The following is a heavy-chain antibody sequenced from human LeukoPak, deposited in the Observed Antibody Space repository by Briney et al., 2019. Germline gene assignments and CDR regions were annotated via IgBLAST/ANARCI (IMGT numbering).Heavy chain of an antibody. J-gene: IGHJ4*02. Sequence: SETLSLTCDVSGVSINTCCYYWTWIRQPPGKGLEWIGYKYYSGSTRYNSSLRSRLTISLDTSKNQFSLRLTSVTAADTAVYYCARGRSYGFDFDSWGPGTQVIVSS. CDR2: KYYSGST. V-gene: IGHV4-61*01. CDR3: ARGRSYGFDFDS. CDR1: GVSINTCCYY. D-gene: IGHD5-18*01.